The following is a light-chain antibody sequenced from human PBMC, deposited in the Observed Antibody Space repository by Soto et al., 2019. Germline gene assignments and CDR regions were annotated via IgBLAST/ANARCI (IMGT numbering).Light chain of an antibody. CDR2: GAS. V-gene: IGKV3-20*01. CDR3: QQYGSSPLT. Sequence: EIVLTQSPGTLSLSPGERATLSCRPSQSVSSDSLAWYQQKPGQAPRLLIFGASSRATGIPDRFSGSGSGTDYTLTIRRLEPEDFAVYYCQQYGSSPLTFGRGTKVEIK. CDR1: QSVSSDS. J-gene: IGKJ4*01.